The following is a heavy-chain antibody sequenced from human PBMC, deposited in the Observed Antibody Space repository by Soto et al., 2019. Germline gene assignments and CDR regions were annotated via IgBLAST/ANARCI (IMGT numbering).Heavy chain of an antibody. CDR3: ARLLDGDSAAFGY. V-gene: IGHV4-39*01. Sequence: QLQLQESGPGLVKPSETLSLTCTVSGGSISSSSYYWGWIRQPPGKGLEWIGSIYYSGSTYYNPSLKSRVTISVDTSKNQFSLKLSSVTAADTAVYYCARLLDGDSAAFGYWGQGTLVTVSS. J-gene: IGHJ4*02. D-gene: IGHD4-17*01. CDR1: GGSISSSSYY. CDR2: IYYSGST.